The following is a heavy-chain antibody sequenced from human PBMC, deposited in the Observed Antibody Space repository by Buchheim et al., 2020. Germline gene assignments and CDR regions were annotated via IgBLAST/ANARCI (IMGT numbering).Heavy chain of an antibody. CDR1: GYSFNTYW. CDR3: ARQPGSCITGTCYYYGMDV. CDR2: IYPDDSDT. Sequence: VQLVQSGVEVKQPGESLRIPCKGFGYSFNTYWIGWVRQMPGKGLEWMGMIYPDDSDTRYSPSFQGQVTISADKSISTAYLQWSSLKASDTAMYYCARQPGSCITGTCYYYGMDVWGQGTT. J-gene: IGHJ6*02. V-gene: IGHV5-51*01. D-gene: IGHD1-20*01.